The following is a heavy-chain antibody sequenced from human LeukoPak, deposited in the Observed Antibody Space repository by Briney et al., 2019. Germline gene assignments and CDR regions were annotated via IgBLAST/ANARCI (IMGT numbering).Heavy chain of an antibody. CDR2: IWYDGSNK. J-gene: IGHJ4*02. V-gene: IGHV3-33*01. Sequence: GGSLRLSCAASGFTFSSYGMHWVRQAPGKGLEWVAVIWYDGSNKYYADSVKGRFTISRDNSKNTLYLQMNSLRAEDTAVYYCAGIRNCGGDCYLIDYWGQGTLVTVSS. CDR1: GFTFSSYG. D-gene: IGHD2-21*02. CDR3: AGIRNCGGDCYLIDY.